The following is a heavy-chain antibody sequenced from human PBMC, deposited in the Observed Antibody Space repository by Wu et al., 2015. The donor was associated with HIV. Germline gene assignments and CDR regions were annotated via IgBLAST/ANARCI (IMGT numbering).Heavy chain of an antibody. CDR1: GYAFTAT. CDR2: STLTVVA. D-gene: IGHD3-10*01. J-gene: IGHJ6*03. V-gene: IGHV1-2*02. Sequence: QVQLVQSGAEVKKPGASVKVSCKASGYAFTATICTGCDRPLDKGLSGWDGSTLTVVAQTMHRSFRGRVTMTRDTSISTAYMELSRLRSDDTAVYYCARDREEGSMSSVGRSGRLSYMDVWGKGTTVTVSS. CDR3: ARDREEGSMSSVGRSGRLSYMDV.